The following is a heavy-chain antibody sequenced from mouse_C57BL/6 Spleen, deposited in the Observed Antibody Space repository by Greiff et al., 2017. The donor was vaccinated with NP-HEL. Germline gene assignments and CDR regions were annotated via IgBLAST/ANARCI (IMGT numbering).Heavy chain of an antibody. Sequence: VQLQQSGAELARPGASVKLSCKASGYTFTSYGISWVKQRTGQGLEWIGEIYPRSGNTYYNEKFKGKATLTADKSSSTAYMELRSLTSEDSAVYFCARSGLTGRAMDYWGQGTSVTVSS. CDR3: ARSGLTGRAMDY. D-gene: IGHD4-1*01. CDR2: IYPRSGNT. V-gene: IGHV1-81*01. J-gene: IGHJ4*01. CDR1: GYTFTSYG.